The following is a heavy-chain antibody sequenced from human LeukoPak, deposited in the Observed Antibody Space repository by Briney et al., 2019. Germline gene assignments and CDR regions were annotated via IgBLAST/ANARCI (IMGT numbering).Heavy chain of an antibody. D-gene: IGHD1-14*01. CDR3: ARAPQVSC. CDR2: IYSDGST. J-gene: IGHJ4*02. Sequence: PGGSLRLSCAPSVFTVRSNYMTWVRQAPGKGLEWVSVIYSDGSTYYADSVKGRFTISRDSSKKTLYPQMNSLRAEDTAVYYCARAPQVSCWGQGALVTVSS. CDR1: VFTVRSNY. V-gene: IGHV3-53*01.